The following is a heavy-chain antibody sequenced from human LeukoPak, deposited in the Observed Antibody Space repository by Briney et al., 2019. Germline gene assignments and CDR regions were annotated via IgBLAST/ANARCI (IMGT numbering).Heavy chain of an antibody. V-gene: IGHV3-23*01. CDR3: ASAAGPFDN. CDR1: GFTFSNSA. D-gene: IGHD6-19*01. CDR2: ISGNGDTT. J-gene: IGHJ4*02. Sequence: GGSLRLSCAASGFTFSNSAISWVRQAPGRGLECISSISGNGDTTYYTDSVRGRFTFSRDNSKNTLYLQMNSLRAEDTAVYYCASAAGPFDNWGQGTLVTVSS.